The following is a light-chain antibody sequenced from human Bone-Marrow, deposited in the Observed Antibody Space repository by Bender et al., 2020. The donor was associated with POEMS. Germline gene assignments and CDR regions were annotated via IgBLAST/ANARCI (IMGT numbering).Light chain of an antibody. Sequence: QSALTQPPSASGSPGQSVTISCTGTSSDVGGYNYVSWYQQYPGKAPKVMIYEVTKRPSGVPDRFSGSKSGNTASLTVSGLQADDEADYYCSSYAGSDKLGLFGGGTKLTVL. CDR1: SSDVGGYNY. CDR3: SSYAGSDKLGL. CDR2: EVT. V-gene: IGLV2-8*01. J-gene: IGLJ2*01.